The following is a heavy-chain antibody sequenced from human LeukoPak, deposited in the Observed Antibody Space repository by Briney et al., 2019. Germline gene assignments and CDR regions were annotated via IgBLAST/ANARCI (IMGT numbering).Heavy chain of an antibody. CDR3: TRGYWFDS. Sequence: PGGSLRLSCTTSGFIFSSSTMNWVRQAPGKGLEWVSTISTSSSYIYYADSVRGRFTISRDNAKSSFYLQMNSLRAEDTAVYYCTRGYWFDSWGRGILVTVSS. J-gene: IGHJ5*01. V-gene: IGHV3-21*01. CDR2: ISTSSSYI. CDR1: GFIFSSST.